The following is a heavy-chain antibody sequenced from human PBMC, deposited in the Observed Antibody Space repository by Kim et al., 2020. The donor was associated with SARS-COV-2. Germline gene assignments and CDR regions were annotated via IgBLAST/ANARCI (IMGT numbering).Heavy chain of an antibody. Sequence: ASVKVSCKASGYTFTNHAINWVRQAPGRGLEWMGWINTDTGNPTYAPDFTGRFVFSLDTSVSTAYLQIRSLEAEDTALYYCARVVWGGYRYIDSWGQGTLVTVSS. V-gene: IGHV7-4-1*02. CDR3: ARVVWGGYRYIDS. D-gene: IGHD3-16*02. CDR2: INTDTGNP. J-gene: IGHJ4*02. CDR1: GYTFTNHA.